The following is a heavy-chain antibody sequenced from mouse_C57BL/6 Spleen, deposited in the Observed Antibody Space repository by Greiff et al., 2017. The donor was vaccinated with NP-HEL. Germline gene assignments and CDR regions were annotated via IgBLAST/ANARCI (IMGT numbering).Heavy chain of an antibody. CDR2: IDPNSGGT. V-gene: IGHV1-72*01. J-gene: IGHJ4*01. CDR3: AREYWAGTYDAMDY. CDR1: GYTFTSYW. D-gene: IGHD4-1*01. Sequence: QVQLKQPGAELVKPGASVKLSCKASGYTFTSYWMHWVKQRPGRGLEWIGRIDPNSGGTKYNEKFKSKATLTVDKPSSTAYMQLSSLTSEDSAVYYCAREYWAGTYDAMDYWGQGTSVTVSS.